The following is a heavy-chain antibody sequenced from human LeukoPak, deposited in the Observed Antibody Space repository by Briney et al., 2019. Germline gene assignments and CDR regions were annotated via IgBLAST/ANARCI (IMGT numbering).Heavy chain of an antibody. D-gene: IGHD1-26*01. CDR3: AREEYSGSYFDY. J-gene: IGHJ4*02. Sequence: GGSLRLSCAASGFTFSSCSMNWVRQAPGKGLEWISYISTSGSRIFYADSVKGRFTISRDNAKNSLYLQMNSPGAEDTAVYYCAREEYSGSYFDYWGQGILVTVSS. CDR1: GFTFSSCS. CDR2: ISTSGSRI. V-gene: IGHV3-48*01.